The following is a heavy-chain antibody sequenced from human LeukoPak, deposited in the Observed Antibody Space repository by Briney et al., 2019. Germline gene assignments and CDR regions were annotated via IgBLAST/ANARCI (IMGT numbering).Heavy chain of an antibody. CDR1: EFSVGSNY. V-gene: IGHV3-66*01. D-gene: IGHD2-21*02. CDR2: IYSGGST. CDR3: ARDVFGGDSPPDY. Sequence: GGSLRLSCAASEFSVGSNYMTWVRQAPGKGLEWVSLIYSGGSTYYADSVKGRFTISRDNSKNSLYLQMNSLRAEDTAVYYCARDVFGGDSPPDYWGQGTLVTVSS. J-gene: IGHJ4*02.